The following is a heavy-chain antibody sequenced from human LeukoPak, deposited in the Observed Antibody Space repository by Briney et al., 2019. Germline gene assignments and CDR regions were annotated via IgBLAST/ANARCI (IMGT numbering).Heavy chain of an antibody. V-gene: IGHV5-51*01. CDR3: ARQSVDGRYTFDY. Sequence: GESLKISCKVSGYSFTTYWIGWVRQMPGKGLEWMGIINPRDSDTKYSPSFQGQVTISVDKSISTAYLQWSSLKASDTAMYNCARQSVDGRYTFDYWGQGTLVTVSS. D-gene: IGHD1-1*01. CDR2: INPRDSDT. CDR1: GYSFTTYW. J-gene: IGHJ4*02.